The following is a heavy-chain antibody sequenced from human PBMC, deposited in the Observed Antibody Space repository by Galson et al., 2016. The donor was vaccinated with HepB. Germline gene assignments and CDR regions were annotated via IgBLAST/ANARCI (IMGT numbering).Heavy chain of an antibody. CDR2: ISYDGINK. V-gene: IGHV3-30*03. Sequence: SLRLSCAASGFTFNIYGLHWVRQAPGKGLEWVAVISYDGINKYSADSVKGRFTISRDNSKNMLYLQMESLTIEDTAVYYWASFFSTSCPGYYGMDVWGQGTLVTVSS. D-gene: IGHD2-2*01. CDR3: ASFFSTSCPGYYGMDV. J-gene: IGHJ6*02. CDR1: GFTFNIYG.